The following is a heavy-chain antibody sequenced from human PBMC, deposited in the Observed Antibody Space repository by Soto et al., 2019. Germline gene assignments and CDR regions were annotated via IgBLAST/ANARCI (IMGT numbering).Heavy chain of an antibody. CDR3: AHSLGEDWFEP. CDR2: IYWDDDK. J-gene: IGHJ5*02. V-gene: IGHV2-5*02. CDR1: GFSLTTSGVG. Sequence: QITLKESGPTLVKYTQTLTLTCTFSGFSLTTSGVGVGWIRQPPGKALEWIALIYWDDDKRYSPSLKSRLTITKDTSKNQVVLMMTNMDPVDTAKYSCAHSLGEDWFEPWGQGALVTVSS. D-gene: IGHD3-16*01.